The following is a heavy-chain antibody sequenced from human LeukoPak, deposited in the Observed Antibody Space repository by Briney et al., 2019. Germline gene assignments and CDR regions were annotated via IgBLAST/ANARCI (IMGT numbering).Heavy chain of an antibody. J-gene: IGHJ4*02. CDR2: IYISGST. CDR1: GASIDSHY. CDR3: ARALDPLPGTYYFDY. D-gene: IGHD1-1*01. Sequence: SETLSLACTVSGASIDSHYWSWIRQPAGKGLEWIGRIYISGSTNYNSSLQSRVTMSVDTSKNQFSLKLTSVTAADTAVYYCARALDPLPGTYYFDYWGQGTLVTVSS. V-gene: IGHV4-4*07.